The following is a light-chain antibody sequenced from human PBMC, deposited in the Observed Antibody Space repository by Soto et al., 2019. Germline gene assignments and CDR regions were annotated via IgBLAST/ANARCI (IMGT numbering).Light chain of an antibody. V-gene: IGKV3-20*01. CDR2: AAS. CDR3: HQYGSSITWT. Sequence: VLTQSPGTVSLSPGERATLSCRASQSVTSNYLAWYQQKPSQAPRLLIYAASTRATGIPDRFSGSGAGTDFTPSTSRLEPEDFAVYYCHQYGSSITWTFGQGTKVEIK. CDR1: QSVTSNY. J-gene: IGKJ1*01.